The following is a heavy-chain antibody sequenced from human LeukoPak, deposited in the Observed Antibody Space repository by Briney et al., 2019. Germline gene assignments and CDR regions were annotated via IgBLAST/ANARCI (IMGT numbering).Heavy chain of an antibody. CDR3: AREERMVRGVRLPDFDY. CDR1: GGSISSYY. J-gene: IGHJ4*02. CDR2: IYYSGST. Sequence: SETLSLTCTVSGGSISSYYWSWIRQPPGKGLEWIGYIYYSGSTNYNPSLKSRVTISVDRSKNQFSLKLSSVTAADTAVYYCAREERMVRGVRLPDFDYWGQGTLVTVSS. V-gene: IGHV4-59*12. D-gene: IGHD3-10*01.